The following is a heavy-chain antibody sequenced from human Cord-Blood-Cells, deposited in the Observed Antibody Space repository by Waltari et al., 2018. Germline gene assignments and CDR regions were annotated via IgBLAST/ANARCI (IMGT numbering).Heavy chain of an antibody. CDR3: ARGIGSSDAFDI. Sequence: EVERVESMGGLVQPGGYMRLSCAASGFTFSSYDMHWVRQAKGKGLGWVSANGSVGYPYFSGSVKGRFTISRENAKNSLYLQMNSLRAGDTAVYYCARGIGSSDAFDIWGQGTMVTVSS. CDR2: NGSVGYP. D-gene: IGHD3-10*01. CDR1: GFTFSSYD. J-gene: IGHJ3*02. V-gene: IGHV3-13*05.